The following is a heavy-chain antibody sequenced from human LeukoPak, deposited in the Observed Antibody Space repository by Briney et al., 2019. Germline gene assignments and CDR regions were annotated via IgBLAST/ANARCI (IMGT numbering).Heavy chain of an antibody. V-gene: IGHV3-11*04. CDR2: ISSSDSTI. Sequence: PGGSLRLSCAASGFTFSDYYMSWIRQAPGKGLEWVSYISSSDSTIYSADSVKGRFTISKDNAKNSLYLQMNSLRAEDTAVYYCARLLMVRGVISHMDVWGKGTTVTVSS. J-gene: IGHJ6*03. D-gene: IGHD3-10*01. CDR3: ARLLMVRGVISHMDV. CDR1: GFTFSDYY.